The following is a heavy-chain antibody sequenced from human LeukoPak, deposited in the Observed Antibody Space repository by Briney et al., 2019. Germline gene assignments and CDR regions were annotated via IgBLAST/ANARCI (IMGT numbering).Heavy chain of an antibody. Sequence: PGRSLRLSCAASGFTFSSYAMHWVRQAPGKGLEWAAVISYDGSNKYYADSVKGRFTISRDNSKNTLYLQMNSLRAEDTAVYYCARDQEVGATVPFDYWGQGTLVTVSS. CDR1: GFTFSSYA. V-gene: IGHV3-30*04. CDR2: ISYDGSNK. D-gene: IGHD1-26*01. J-gene: IGHJ4*02. CDR3: ARDQEVGATVPFDY.